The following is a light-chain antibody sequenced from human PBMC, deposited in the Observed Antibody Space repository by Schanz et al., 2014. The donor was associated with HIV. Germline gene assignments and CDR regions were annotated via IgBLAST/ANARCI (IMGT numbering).Light chain of an antibody. CDR3: SSYTTSSTLV. CDR2: EVS. J-gene: IGLJ1*01. CDR1: SSDVGGYNY. Sequence: QSALTQPASVSGSPGQSITISCTGTSSDVGGYNYVSWYQQYPGKAPKVMIYEVSKRPSGVPDRFSGSKSGNTASLTISGLQAEDEADYYCSSYTTSSTLVFGTGTKLTVL. V-gene: IGLV2-14*01.